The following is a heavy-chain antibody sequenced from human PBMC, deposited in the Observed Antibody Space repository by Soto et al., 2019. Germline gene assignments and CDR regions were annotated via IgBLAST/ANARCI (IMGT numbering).Heavy chain of an antibody. J-gene: IGHJ5*01. CDR1: GGSISSYY. CDR2: IYYSGST. V-gene: IGHV4-59*08. D-gene: IGHD3-10*01. CDR3: ARHRRFGDIVYDS. Sequence: SETLSLTCTVSGGSISSYYWSWIRQPPGKGLEWIGYIYYSGSTNYNPSLKSRVTISVDTSKNQFSLKLSSVTAADTAVYYCARHRRFGDIVYDSWGQGPPVTSPQ.